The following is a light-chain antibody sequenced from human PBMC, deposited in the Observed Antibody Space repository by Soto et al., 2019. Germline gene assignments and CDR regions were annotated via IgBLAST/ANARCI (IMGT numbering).Light chain of an antibody. J-gene: IGKJ1*01. Sequence: DIVLTQSPATLSLSPGERATLSCGASQSVSSSRLAWYQQKPALAPRLLIYDGFLRATGIPDRFSGSGSGTDFTLTISRLEPEDFAVYYCQQYGNSGTFGQGTKVDIK. CDR2: DGF. CDR1: QSVSSSR. CDR3: QQYGNSGT. V-gene: IGKV3D-20*01.